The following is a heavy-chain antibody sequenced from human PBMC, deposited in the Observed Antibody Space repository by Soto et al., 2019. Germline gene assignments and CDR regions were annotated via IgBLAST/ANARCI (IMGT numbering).Heavy chain of an antibody. D-gene: IGHD2-2*01. Sequence: QVQLQESGPGLVKPSETLSLTCSVSGGSISGYYWSWIRQPAGKGLEWIGRIYTSESTNYNPSLKSRVTMSVDTSKNQFSLKLNSVTAADTAVYHCARISTYNYYGIDVWGQGTTVTVSS. CDR3: ARISTYNYYGIDV. J-gene: IGHJ6*02. CDR1: GGSISGYY. CDR2: IYTSEST. V-gene: IGHV4-4*07.